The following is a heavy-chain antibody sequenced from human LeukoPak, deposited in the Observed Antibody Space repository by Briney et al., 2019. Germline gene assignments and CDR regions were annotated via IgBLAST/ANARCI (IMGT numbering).Heavy chain of an antibody. CDR1: GGSISSGDYY. Sequence: PSETLSLTCTVSGGSISSGDYYWSWIRQPPGKGLEWIGYIYYSGSTYYNPSLKSRVTISVDTSKNQFSLKLSSVTAADTAVYYCASHLQLLWFGESPFDYWGRGTLVTVSS. J-gene: IGHJ4*02. V-gene: IGHV4-39*01. D-gene: IGHD3-10*01. CDR3: ASHLQLLWFGESPFDY. CDR2: IYYSGST.